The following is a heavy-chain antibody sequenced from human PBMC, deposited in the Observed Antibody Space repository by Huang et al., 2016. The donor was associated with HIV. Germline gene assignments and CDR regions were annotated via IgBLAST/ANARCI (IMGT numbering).Heavy chain of an antibody. J-gene: IGHJ6*03. CDR3: GIGPQYYYDRFYYDMDV. CDR1: GGSLSGHY. V-gene: IGHV4-34*02. D-gene: IGHD3-22*01. Sequence: QVHLQQWGAGRLNTSETLSLTCAVYGGSLSGHYWSWIRQSPGKGLEWIGEINHGCSTKYSPSLESRVTMSIDTSKNQLSLQLASVIAADTAVYYCGIGPQYYYDRFYYDMDVWGQGTTVTVS. CDR2: INHGCST.